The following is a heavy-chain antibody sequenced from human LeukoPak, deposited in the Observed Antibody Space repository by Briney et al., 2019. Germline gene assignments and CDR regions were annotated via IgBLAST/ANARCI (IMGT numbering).Heavy chain of an antibody. CDR3: AKDDRATWYFDY. J-gene: IGHJ4*02. CDR2: IRYDGSNE. V-gene: IGHV3-30*02. Sequence: GGSLRLSCAASGFTLSNYGMHWVRQAPGKGLEWVAFIRYDGSNEYYADSVKGRFTISRDNSKSTLYLQMNSLRAEDTAVYYRAKDDRATWYFDYWGQGTLVTVSS. CDR1: GFTLSNYG. D-gene: IGHD3-10*01.